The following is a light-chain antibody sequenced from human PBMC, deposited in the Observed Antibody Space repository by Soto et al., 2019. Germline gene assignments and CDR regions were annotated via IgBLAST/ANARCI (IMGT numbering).Light chain of an antibody. CDR1: QSVSSY. V-gene: IGKV3-20*01. CDR2: GAS. CDR3: QQYGSSPWT. Sequence: TQSPSTLSASVGGLVTTTCRASQSVSSYLAWYQQKPGQAPRLLIYGASSRATGIPDRFSGSGSGTDFTLTISRLEPEDFAVYYCQQYGSSPWTFGQGTKVDIK. J-gene: IGKJ1*01.